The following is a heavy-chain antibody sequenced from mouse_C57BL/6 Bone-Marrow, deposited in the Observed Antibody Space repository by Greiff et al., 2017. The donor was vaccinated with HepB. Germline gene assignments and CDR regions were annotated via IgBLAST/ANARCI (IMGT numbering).Heavy chain of an antibody. V-gene: IGHV1-64*01. D-gene: IGHD1-1*01. Sequence: VKLQESGAELVKPGASVKLSCKASGYTFTSYWMHWVKQRPGQGLEWIGMIHPNSGSTNYNEKFKSKATLTVDKSSSTAYMQLSSLTSEDSAVYYCARGYGSTLWGQGTTLTVSS. CDR2: IHPNSGST. J-gene: IGHJ2*01. CDR3: ARGYGSTL. CDR1: GYTFTSYW.